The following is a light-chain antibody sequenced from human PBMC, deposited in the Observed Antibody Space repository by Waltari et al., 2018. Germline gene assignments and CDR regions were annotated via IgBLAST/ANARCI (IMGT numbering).Light chain of an antibody. CDR3: QQYYSTPRLT. J-gene: IGKJ4*01. CDR2: WAS. CDR1: QSVLYSSNNKNY. Sequence: DIVMTQSPDSLAVSLGEWATINCTSSQSVLYSSNNKNYLAWYQQKPGQPPKLLIYWASTRESGVPDRFSGSGSGTDFTLTISSLQAEDVAVYYCQQYYSTPRLTFGGGTKVEIK. V-gene: IGKV4-1*01.